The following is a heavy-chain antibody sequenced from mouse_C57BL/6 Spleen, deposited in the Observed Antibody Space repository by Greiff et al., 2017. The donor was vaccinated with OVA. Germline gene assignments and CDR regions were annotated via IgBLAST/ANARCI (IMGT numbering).Heavy chain of an antibody. D-gene: IGHD2-2*01. J-gene: IGHJ1*03. V-gene: IGHV1-61*01. Sequence: VQLQQPGAELVRPGSSVKLSCKASGYTFTSYWMDWVKQRPGQGLEWIGNIYPSDSETHYNQKFKDKATLTVDKSSSTAYMQLSSLTSEDSAVYYCARSVYGYDVGYFDVWGTGTTVTVSS. CDR2: IYPSDSET. CDR3: ARSVYGYDVGYFDV. CDR1: GYTFTSYW.